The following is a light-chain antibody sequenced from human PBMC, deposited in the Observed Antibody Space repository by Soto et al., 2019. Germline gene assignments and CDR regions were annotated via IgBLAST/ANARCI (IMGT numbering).Light chain of an antibody. CDR1: QSVSSN. J-gene: IGKJ5*01. Sequence: EIVLTQSPGTLSLPPGESATLSCRASQSVSSNLAWHQQKPGQAPRILMYDASTRATGISARFSGSGSGTEFTLTISSLQSEDFAVYYCQQYHNWPITFGQGTLLEIK. CDR2: DAS. V-gene: IGKV3-15*01. CDR3: QQYHNWPIT.